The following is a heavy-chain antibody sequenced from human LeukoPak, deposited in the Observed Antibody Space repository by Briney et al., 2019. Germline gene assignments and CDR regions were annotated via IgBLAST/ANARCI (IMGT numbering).Heavy chain of an antibody. Sequence: GGSLRLSCAASGFTFSSYSMNWVRQAPGKGLEWVLSISSSSSYIYYADSVKGRFTISRDNAKNSLYLQMNSLRAEDTAVYYCARDAYCSSTSCYSWLHWGQGTLVTVSS. J-gene: IGHJ4*02. CDR1: GFTFSSYS. CDR2: ISSSSSYI. CDR3: ARDAYCSSTSCYSWLH. D-gene: IGHD2-2*01. V-gene: IGHV3-21*01.